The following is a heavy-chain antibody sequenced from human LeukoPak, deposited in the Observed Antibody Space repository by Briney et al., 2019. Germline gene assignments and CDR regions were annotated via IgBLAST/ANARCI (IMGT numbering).Heavy chain of an antibody. CDR2: IYHSGST. J-gene: IGHJ3*02. V-gene: IGHV4-4*02. CDR3: ARAGAYSLFDI. Sequence: PSETLSLTCAVSGGSISSSNWWSWVRQPPGKGLEWIGEIYHSGSTNYNPSLKSRGTISVDKPKNQFSLKLSSVTAADTAVYYCARAGAYSLFDIWGQGTMVTVSS. D-gene: IGHD1-14*01. CDR1: GGSISSSNW.